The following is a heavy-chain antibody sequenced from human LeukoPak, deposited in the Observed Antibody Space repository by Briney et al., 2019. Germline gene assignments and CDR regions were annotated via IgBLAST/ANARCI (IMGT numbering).Heavy chain of an antibody. V-gene: IGHV3-23*01. CDR1: GFTFSSYA. CDR3: AKDLVRVVARNIDY. Sequence: GGSLRLSCAASGFTFSSYAMSWVRQAPGKGLEWVSVISGSGGSTYYADSVKGRFTISRDNSKNTLYLQMNSLRAEDTAVYYCAKDLVRVVARNIDYWGQGTPVTVSS. D-gene: IGHD2-15*01. J-gene: IGHJ4*02. CDR2: ISGSGGST.